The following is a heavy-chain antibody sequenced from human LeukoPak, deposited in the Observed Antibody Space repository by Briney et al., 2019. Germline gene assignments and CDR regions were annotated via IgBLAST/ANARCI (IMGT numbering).Heavy chain of an antibody. V-gene: IGHV4-61*01. J-gene: IGHJ3*01. CDR1: GGSVSGDKYY. CDR2: VYYSGRT. Sequence: PSETLSLTCTVSGGSVSGDKYYWHWIRKSPGKGLEWIGFVYYSGRTKYNPSLNSRVTISRDTSNNQVSLKLGSVTAADTAIYFCVREVSTSFYDSSGYYRQTETFDVWGQGTMVTVSS. D-gene: IGHD3-22*01. CDR3: VREVSTSFYDSSGYYRQTETFDV.